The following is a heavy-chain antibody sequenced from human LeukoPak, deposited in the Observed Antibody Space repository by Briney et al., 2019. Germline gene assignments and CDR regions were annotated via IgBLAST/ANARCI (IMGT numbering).Heavy chain of an antibody. CDR1: GGSISSYY. D-gene: IGHD1-26*01. CDR2: IYYSGST. CDR3: ARANSYYYVDLDY. J-gene: IGHJ4*02. V-gene: IGHV4-59*01. Sequence: PSETLSLTCTVSGGSISSYYWSWIRQPPGKGLEWIGYIYYSGSTNYNPSLKSRVAISVDTSKNQFSLKLSSVTAADTAVYYCARANSYYYVDLDYWGQGTLVTVSS.